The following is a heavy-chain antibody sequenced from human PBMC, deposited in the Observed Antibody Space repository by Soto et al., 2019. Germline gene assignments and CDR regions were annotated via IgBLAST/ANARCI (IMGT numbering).Heavy chain of an antibody. Sequence: QVQLVQSGAEVKKPGASVKVSCKASGYSLTSYYMHWVRQAPGQGLEWMGVLNPSGTGATYAQIFQGRVTMTRDTSTSTVYMELSSLRSEDTAVYYCAREFTQYYGMDVWGQGTTVTVS. CDR1: GYSLTSYY. J-gene: IGHJ6*02. V-gene: IGHV1-46*01. CDR3: AREFTQYYGMDV. CDR2: LNPSGTGA.